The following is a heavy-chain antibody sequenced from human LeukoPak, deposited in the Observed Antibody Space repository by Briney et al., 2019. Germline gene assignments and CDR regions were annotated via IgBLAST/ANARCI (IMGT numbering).Heavy chain of an antibody. CDR3: ARVNPSSTSCYPFDY. V-gene: IGHV3-23*01. D-gene: IGHD2-2*01. CDR2: ITNSGGST. CDR1: GMTFNSYA. Sequence: PGGSLGLSCAASGMTFNSYAMSWVRQAPGKGLEGVSAITNSGGSTYYVDSVKGRFTISRDNSKNTLYLQMNSLRAEDTAVYYCARVNPSSTSCYPFDYWGQGTLVTVSS. J-gene: IGHJ4*02.